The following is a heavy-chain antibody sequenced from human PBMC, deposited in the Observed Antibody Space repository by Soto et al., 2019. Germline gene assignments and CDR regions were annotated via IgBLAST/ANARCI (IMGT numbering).Heavy chain of an antibody. CDR3: AWLNSGLYQSFDS. CDR2: IYSTGST. D-gene: IGHD2-8*01. J-gene: IGHJ4*02. V-gene: IGHV4-31*03. Sequence: QVQLEASGPGLVKPSQTVSLTCSVSGGSIRSGGYFWTWIRQHPGKGLEYIGHIYSTGSTYYIPSLRRRLTMSLDTSKNQFSLNLTSVTAADTALYFCAWLNSGLYQSFDSWGQGALVTVSS. CDR1: GGSIRSGGYF.